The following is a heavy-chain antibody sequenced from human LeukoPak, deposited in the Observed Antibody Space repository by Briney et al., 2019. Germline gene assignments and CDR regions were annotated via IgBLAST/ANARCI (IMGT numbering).Heavy chain of an antibody. CDR2: ISYDGSNK. CDR3: ARDCGIAVAGRKTRGAFDI. V-gene: IGHV3-30-3*01. J-gene: IGHJ3*02. Sequence: GGSLRLSCAAFGFTFSSYAMHWVRQAPGKGLEWVAVISYDGSNKYYADSVKGRFTISRDNSKNTLYLQMNSLRAEDTAVYYCARDCGIAVAGRKTRGAFDIWGQGTMVTVSS. CDR1: GFTFSSYA. D-gene: IGHD6-19*01.